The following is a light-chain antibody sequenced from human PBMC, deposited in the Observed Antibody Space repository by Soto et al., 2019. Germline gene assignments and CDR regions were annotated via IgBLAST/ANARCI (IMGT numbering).Light chain of an antibody. CDR2: DVT. CDR3: SSYAYGTIL. CDR1: SSDLGTYNH. J-gene: IGLJ2*01. V-gene: IGLV2-14*03. Sequence: QSALTQPASVSGSPGQSITISCTGTSSDLGTYNHVSWYQQHPGKAPKLIIYDVTNRPSGVSNRFSGSKSGTPASLTISGLQAEDESDYYCSSYAYGTILFGGGTKLTVL.